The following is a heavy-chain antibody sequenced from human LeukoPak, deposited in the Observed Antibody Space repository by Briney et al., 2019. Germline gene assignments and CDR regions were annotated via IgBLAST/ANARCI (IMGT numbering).Heavy chain of an antibody. CDR2: ISSSDTTI. CDR1: GFTFSSYN. V-gene: IGHV3-48*03. CDR3: ARDYGGSSPFDY. Sequence: GGSLRLSCAASGFTFSSYNMNWVRQAPGKGLEWVSYISSSDTTIYYADSVKGRFTISRDNAKNSLYLQMNSLRAEDTAVYYCARDYGGSSPFDYWGQGTLVTVSS. D-gene: IGHD4-23*01. J-gene: IGHJ4*02.